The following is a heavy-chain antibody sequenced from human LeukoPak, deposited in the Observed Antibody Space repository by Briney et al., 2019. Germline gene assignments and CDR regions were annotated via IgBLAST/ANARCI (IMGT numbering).Heavy chain of an antibody. J-gene: IGHJ3*02. CDR3: VRGGSRLIGAFDI. CDR2: IKQYGNER. Sequence: GGSLRLSCAASGFTVSSNYMNWVRQAPGKGLEWVANIKQYGNERYYVDSAKGRFTISRDNAKNSLFLQMNSLRAEDTAVYYCVRGGSRLIGAFDIWGQGTMVTVSS. V-gene: IGHV3-7*01. D-gene: IGHD1-26*01. CDR1: GFTVSSNY.